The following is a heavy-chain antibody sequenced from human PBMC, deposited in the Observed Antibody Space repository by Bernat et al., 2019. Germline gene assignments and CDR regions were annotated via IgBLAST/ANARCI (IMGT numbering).Heavy chain of an antibody. CDR1: GFTFSSYW. CDR3: ARDGGNYWGWFDP. CDR2: INSDGSST. V-gene: IGHV3-74*01. Sequence: EVQLVESGGGLVQPGGSLRLSCAASGFTFSSYWMHWVRQAPGKGLVWVSRINSDGSSTSYADSVKGRFTISRDKAKNTVYLRMDSLRAEDTAVYYCARDGGNYWGWFDPWGQGTLVTVSS. D-gene: IGHD1-26*01. J-gene: IGHJ5*02.